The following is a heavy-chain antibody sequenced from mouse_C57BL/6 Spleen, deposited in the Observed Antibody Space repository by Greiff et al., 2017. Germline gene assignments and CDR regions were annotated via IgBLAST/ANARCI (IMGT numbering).Heavy chain of an antibody. J-gene: IGHJ3*01. D-gene: IGHD2-1*01. V-gene: IGHV1-9*01. Sequence: QVQLQQSGAELMKPGASVKLSCKATGYTFTGYWIEWVKQRPGHGLEWIGEILPGSGSTNYNEKFKGKATFTADKSSNTAYMQLSSLTTEDSAIYYCARHYGNYEAWFAYWGQGTLVTVSA. CDR2: ILPGSGST. CDR1: GYTFTGYW. CDR3: ARHYGNYEAWFAY.